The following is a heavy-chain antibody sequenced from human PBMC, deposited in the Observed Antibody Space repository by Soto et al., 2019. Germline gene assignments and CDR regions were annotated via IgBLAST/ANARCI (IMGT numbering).Heavy chain of an antibody. V-gene: IGHV4-31*03. Sequence: SETLFLTCTVSGGSVSSVGYYWSWIRQHPGKGLEWIGYITYSGNTYYNPSLESRVTMSADTSKNQFSLKLSSVTAADTAVYFCVRGGSCTNGVCSVFDYWGQGTLVTVSS. CDR2: ITYSGNT. D-gene: IGHD2-8*01. J-gene: IGHJ4*02. CDR3: VRGGSCTNGVCSVFDY. CDR1: GGSVSSVGYY.